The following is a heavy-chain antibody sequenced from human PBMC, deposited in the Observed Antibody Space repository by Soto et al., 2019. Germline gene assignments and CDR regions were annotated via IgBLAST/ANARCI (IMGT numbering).Heavy chain of an antibody. Sequence: QVQLQESGPGLVKPSQTLSLTCTVSGGSISSGDYYWSWIRQPPRKGLEWIGYIYYSGSTYYNPSLKSRVTISVETSKNQLSLKLSSVTAADTAVYYCSRGGSIVVVPAAMNYYYYGMDVWGQGTTVTVSS. V-gene: IGHV4-30-4*01. J-gene: IGHJ6*02. D-gene: IGHD2-2*01. CDR2: IYYSGST. CDR3: SRGGSIVVVPAAMNYYYYGMDV. CDR1: GGSISSGDYY.